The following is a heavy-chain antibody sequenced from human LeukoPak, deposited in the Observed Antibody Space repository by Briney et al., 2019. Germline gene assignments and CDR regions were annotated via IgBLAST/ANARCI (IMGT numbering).Heavy chain of an antibody. V-gene: IGHV3-43*02. D-gene: IGHD3-9*01. J-gene: IGHJ4*02. CDR2: ISGDGGST. CDR3: AKTGNSPFDY. CDR1: GFTFDDYA. Sequence: GGSQRLSCAASGFTFDDYAMHWVRHAPGKGLEWVSLISGDGGSTYYADSVKGRFTISRDNSKNSLYLQMNSLRTEDTALYYCAKTGNSPFDYWGQGTLVTVSS.